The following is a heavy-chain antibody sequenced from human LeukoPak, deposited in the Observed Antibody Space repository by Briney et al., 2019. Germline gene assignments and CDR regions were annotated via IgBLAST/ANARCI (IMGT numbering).Heavy chain of an antibody. J-gene: IGHJ6*03. CDR3: AXXXXXXXWKQGYYYYMDV. V-gene: IGHV3-66*01. CDR2: IYSGGST. Sequence: PGGSLRLSCAASGFTVSSNYMSWVRQAPGKGLEWVSVIYSGGSTYYADSVKGRFTISRDNSKNTLYLQMNSLRAEDTAVYYCAXXXXXXXWKQGYYYYMDVWGKGTTVTISS. CDR1: GFTVSSNY. D-gene: IGHD1-1*01.